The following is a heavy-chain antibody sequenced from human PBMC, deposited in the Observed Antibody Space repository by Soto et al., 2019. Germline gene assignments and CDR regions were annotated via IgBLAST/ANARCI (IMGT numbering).Heavy chain of an antibody. CDR1: GFTFGDYA. D-gene: IGHD3-10*01. Sequence: PGGSLRLSCTASGFTFGDYAMSWVRQAPGKGLEWVGFIRSKAYGGTTEYAAPVKGRFTISRDDSKSIAYLQMNSLKTEDTAVYYCTRGSMSRNPYYYYVMDVWGQGTTVTVS. J-gene: IGHJ6*02. V-gene: IGHV3-49*04. CDR3: TRGSMSRNPYYYYVMDV. CDR2: IRSKAYGGTT.